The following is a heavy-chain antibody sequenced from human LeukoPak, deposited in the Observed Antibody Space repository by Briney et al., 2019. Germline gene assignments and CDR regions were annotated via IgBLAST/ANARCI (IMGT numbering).Heavy chain of an antibody. D-gene: IGHD3-16*02. J-gene: IGHJ4*02. CDR3: ARLRGSYRTSFDY. CDR1: GYTLSSYW. CDR2: IYPGDSDT. V-gene: IGHV5-51*01. Sequence: GESLKISCKGSGYTLSSYWIAWVRQMPGKGLEWMGIIYPGDSDTRYSPSFQGQVTISADKSISTAYLQWSGLKASDTAMYYCARLRGSYRTSFDYWGQGTLVTVSS.